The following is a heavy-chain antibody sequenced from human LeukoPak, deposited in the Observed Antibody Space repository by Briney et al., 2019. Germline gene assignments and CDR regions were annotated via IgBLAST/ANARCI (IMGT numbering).Heavy chain of an antibody. Sequence: ASVKVSCKASGYTFTSYYMHWVRQAPGQGLEWMGIINPSGGSTRYAQKFQGRVTMTRDTSTSTVYMELSSLRSEDTAVYYCARLGNGEAFGVVIYDYFDYWGQGTLVTVSS. D-gene: IGHD3-3*01. CDR2: INPSGGST. CDR1: GYTFTSYY. CDR3: ARLGNGEAFGVVIYDYFDY. J-gene: IGHJ4*02. V-gene: IGHV1-46*01.